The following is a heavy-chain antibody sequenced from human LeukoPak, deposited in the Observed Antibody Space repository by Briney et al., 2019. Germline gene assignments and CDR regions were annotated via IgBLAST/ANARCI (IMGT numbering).Heavy chain of an antibody. CDR3: ASKYCSGGSCYFRDY. V-gene: IGHV4-39*01. CDR2: IYYSGST. CDR1: GGSISSGGYY. Sequence: SETLSLTCTVSGGSISSGGYYWGWIRQPPGKGLEWIGSIYYSGSTYYNPSLKSRVTISVDTSKNQFSLKLSSVTAADTAVYYCASKYCSGGSCYFRDYWGQGTLVTVSS. J-gene: IGHJ4*02. D-gene: IGHD2-15*01.